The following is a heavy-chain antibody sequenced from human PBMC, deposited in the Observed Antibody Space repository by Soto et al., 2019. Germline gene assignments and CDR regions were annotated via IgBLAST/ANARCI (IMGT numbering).Heavy chain of an antibody. CDR1: GDSVSSNSAG. CDR2: TYYKSKWYY. CDR3: ARGSWDDVSGHYYMDV. Sequence: PSQTLSRTYDISGDSVSSNSAGWNWIRQTPSRGLEWLGRTYYKSKWYYTYAASVKSRITVSPDTSKNQFSLQLTSVTPEDTAVYYCARGSWDDVSGHYYMDVWDKGTTVTVSS. V-gene: IGHV6-1*01. D-gene: IGHD1-1*01. J-gene: IGHJ6*03.